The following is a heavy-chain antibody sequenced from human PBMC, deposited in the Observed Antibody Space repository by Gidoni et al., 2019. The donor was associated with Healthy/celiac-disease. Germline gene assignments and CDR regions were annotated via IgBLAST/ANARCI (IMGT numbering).Heavy chain of an antibody. V-gene: IGHV1-18*01. D-gene: IGHD2-21*02. Sequence: QVQLVQSGAEVKKPGASVKVSCKASGYTFTSYGISWVRQAPGQGLKWMGWISANNGKTKYAQKLQGRVTMTTDTSTSTAYMELRSLRSDDTAVYYCASSPGDPGPYGMDVWGQGTTVTVSS. CDR3: ASSPGDPGPYGMDV. CDR1: GYTFTSYG. J-gene: IGHJ6*02. CDR2: ISANNGKT.